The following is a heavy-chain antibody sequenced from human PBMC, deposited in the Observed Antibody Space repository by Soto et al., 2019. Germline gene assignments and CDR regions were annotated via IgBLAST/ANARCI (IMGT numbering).Heavy chain of an antibody. CDR2: INPSGGST. J-gene: IGHJ4*02. V-gene: IGHV1-46*01. Sequence: QVQLVQSGAEVKKPGASVKVSCKASGYTFTSYYMHWVRQAPGQGLEWMGIINPSGGSTSYAQKFQGRVSMTRDTSTSTVYMELSSLRSEDTAVYYCARGFGYYDSSGYVDYWGQGTLVTVSS. D-gene: IGHD3-22*01. CDR1: GYTFTSYY. CDR3: ARGFGYYDSSGYVDY.